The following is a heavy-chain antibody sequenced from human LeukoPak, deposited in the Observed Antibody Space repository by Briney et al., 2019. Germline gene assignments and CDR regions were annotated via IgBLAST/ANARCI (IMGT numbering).Heavy chain of an antibody. V-gene: IGHV3-33*01. CDR2: IWYDGSNK. Sequence: GGSLRLSCAASGFTFSSCGMHWVRQAPGKGLEWVAVIWYDGSNKYYADSVKGRFTISRDNSKNTLYLQMNSLRAEDTAVYYCATYSSSPQDYYYMDVWGKGTTVTVSS. D-gene: IGHD6-6*01. CDR3: ATYSSSPQDYYYMDV. CDR1: GFTFSSCG. J-gene: IGHJ6*03.